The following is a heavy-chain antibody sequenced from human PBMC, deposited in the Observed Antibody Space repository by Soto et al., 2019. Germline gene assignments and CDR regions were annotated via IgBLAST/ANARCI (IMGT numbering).Heavy chain of an antibody. CDR2: IYYSGRT. Sequence: QVQLQESGPGLVKPSQTLSLTCTISGGSISSGDYYWSWIRHPPGKGLEWIGSIYYSGRTNYNPSRQSRLNISLDASSIQFSLKRRSVTAADTAVYYCARMGLHLGELSRNWFDPWGQGTLVTVSS. CDR3: ARMGLHLGELSRNWFDP. V-gene: IGHV4-31*03. J-gene: IGHJ5*02. D-gene: IGHD3-16*02. CDR1: GGSISSGDYY.